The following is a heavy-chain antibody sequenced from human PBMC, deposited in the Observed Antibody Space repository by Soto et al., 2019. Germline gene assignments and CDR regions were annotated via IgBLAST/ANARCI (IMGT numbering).Heavy chain of an antibody. CDR1: GFTFSSHA. Sequence: EVQLLESGGGLVQPAGSLRLSCAASGFTFSSHAMSWVRQAPGKGLERVSAISYSGSNTYYTDSVKGRFTISRDNSKNTLYLQMNSLRVEDTAIYYCAKRFTLFGEVKLSPDFDYWGQGTLVTVSS. CDR2: ISYSGSNT. V-gene: IGHV3-23*01. D-gene: IGHD3-3*01. CDR3: AKRFTLFGEVKLSPDFDY. J-gene: IGHJ4*02.